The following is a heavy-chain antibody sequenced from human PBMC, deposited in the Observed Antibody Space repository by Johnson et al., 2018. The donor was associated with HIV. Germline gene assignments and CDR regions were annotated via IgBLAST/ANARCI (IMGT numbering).Heavy chain of an antibody. Sequence: QMQLVESGGGVVQPGGSLRLSCAASGFTFSSYGMHWVRQAPGKGLEWVAFIRYDGSNKYYADSVKGRFTISRDNSKNTLYLQMYSLRAEDTAVYYCAKDLSYPKTRAFDIWGQGTMVTVSS. D-gene: IGHD2/OR15-2a*01. CDR3: AKDLSYPKTRAFDI. V-gene: IGHV3-30*02. CDR1: GFTFSSYG. CDR2: IRYDGSNK. J-gene: IGHJ3*02.